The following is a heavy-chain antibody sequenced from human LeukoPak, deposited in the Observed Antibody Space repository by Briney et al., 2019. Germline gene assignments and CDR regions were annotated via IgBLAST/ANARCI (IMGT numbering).Heavy chain of an antibody. V-gene: IGHV3-74*01. Sequence: GGSLRLPCAASGFTFSSYWMHWVRQAPGKGLVWVSRINSDGSSTSYADSVKGRFTISRDNAKNTLYLQMNSLRAEDTAVYYCARDYRNYYDFWSGYSYYFDYWGQGTLVTVSS. D-gene: IGHD3-3*01. CDR3: ARDYRNYYDFWSGYSYYFDY. J-gene: IGHJ4*02. CDR1: GFTFSSYW. CDR2: INSDGSST.